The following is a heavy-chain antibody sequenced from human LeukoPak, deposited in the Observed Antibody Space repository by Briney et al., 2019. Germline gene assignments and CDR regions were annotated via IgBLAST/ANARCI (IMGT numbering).Heavy chain of an antibody. CDR2: ISWNSGSI. Sequence: GRSLRLSCAASGFTFDDYAMHWVRQAPGKGLEWVSGISWNSGSIGYADSVKGRFTISRDNAKNSLYLQMNSLRAEDTAVYYCAKDGYSDYWGQGTLVTVSS. CDR3: AKDGYSDY. J-gene: IGHJ4*02. CDR1: GFTFDDYA. V-gene: IGHV3-9*01.